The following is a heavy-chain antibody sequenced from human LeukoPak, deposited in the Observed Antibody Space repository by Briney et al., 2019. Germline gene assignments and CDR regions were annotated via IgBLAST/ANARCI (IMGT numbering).Heavy chain of an antibody. CDR3: TRTPGKVAVSSYMDV. J-gene: IGHJ6*03. CDR2: IYYTGYT. V-gene: IGHV4-59*01. Sequence: ASETLSLTCTVSSGSISNYYWTWIRQPPGKGLEWIGYIYYTGYTSYNPSLNSRVTISLDSSTNQFSLRLSSVTAADTAVYYCTRTPGKVAVSSYMDVWGKGTTVTVSS. CDR1: SGSISNYY. D-gene: IGHD2-15*01.